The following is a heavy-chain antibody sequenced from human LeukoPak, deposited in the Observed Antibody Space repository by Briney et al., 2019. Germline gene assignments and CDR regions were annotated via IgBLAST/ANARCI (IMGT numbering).Heavy chain of an antibody. CDR2: ISYDGSNK. CDR3: ARDGSDIVVGVRGYYYYYMDV. D-gene: IGHD2-15*01. J-gene: IGHJ6*03. V-gene: IGHV3-30*01. CDR1: GFTFSSYA. Sequence: PGGSLRLSCAASGFTFSSYAMHWVRQAPGKGLEWVAVISYDGSNKYYADSVKGRFTISRDNSKNTLYLQMNSLRAEDTAVYYCARDGSDIVVGVRGYYYYYMDVWGKGTTVTVSS.